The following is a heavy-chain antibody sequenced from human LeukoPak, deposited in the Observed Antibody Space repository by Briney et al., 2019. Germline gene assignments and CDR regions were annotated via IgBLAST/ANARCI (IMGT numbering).Heavy chain of an antibody. CDR2: NSSSGSII. V-gene: IGHV3-48*03. CDR1: GFTVSSYE. D-gene: IGHD3-10*01. CDR3: ARGAYYGSGSYYRVDY. J-gene: IGHJ4*02. Sequence: GGSLRLSCAASGFTVSSYEMNWVRQAPGKGLEWVSYNSSSGSIIYYADSVKGRFTISRDNAKNSLYLQMNSLRAEDTAVYYCARGAYYGSGSYYRVDYWGQGTLVTVSS.